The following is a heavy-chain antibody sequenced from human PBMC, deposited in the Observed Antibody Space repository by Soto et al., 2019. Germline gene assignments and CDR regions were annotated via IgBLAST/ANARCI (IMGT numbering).Heavy chain of an antibody. J-gene: IGHJ6*03. V-gene: IGHV3-23*01. CDR2: ISGSGGST. D-gene: IGHD6-13*01. CDR1: GFTFSSYA. CDR3: AKNGHTAATDVHYYYYMDV. Sequence: GGSLSLSCAASGFTFSSYAMSWVRQAPGKGLEWVSAISGSGGSTYYADSVKGRFTISRDNSKNTLYLQMNSLRAEDTAVYYCAKNGHTAATDVHYYYYMDVWGKGTTVTVSS.